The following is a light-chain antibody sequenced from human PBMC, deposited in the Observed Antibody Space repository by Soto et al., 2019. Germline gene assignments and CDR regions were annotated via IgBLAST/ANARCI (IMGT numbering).Light chain of an antibody. CDR3: QQYGSSPFT. CDR2: GAS. J-gene: IGKJ2*01. V-gene: IGKV3-20*01. CDR1: QSVRSGY. Sequence: EIVLTQSPGTLSLSPVERATLSCRASQSVRSGYLAWYQQKPGQAPRLLMYGASQRATGIPDRFSGGGSGTDFTLTISRLEPEDFAVYYCQQYGSSPFTFGQGTKLEIK.